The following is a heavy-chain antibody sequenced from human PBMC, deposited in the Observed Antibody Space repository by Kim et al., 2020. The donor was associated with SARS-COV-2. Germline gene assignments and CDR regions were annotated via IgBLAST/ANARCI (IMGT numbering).Heavy chain of an antibody. J-gene: IGHJ5*02. CDR3: ARHPDYGDYEDNWFDP. D-gene: IGHD4-17*01. CDR1: GYSFTSYW. V-gene: IGHV5-51*01. Sequence: GESLKISCKGSGYSFTSYWIGWVRQMPGKGLEWMGIIYPGDSDTRYSPSFQGQVTISADKSISTAYLQWSSLKASDTAMYYCARHPDYGDYEDNWFDPWGQGTLVTVSS. CDR2: IYPGDSDT.